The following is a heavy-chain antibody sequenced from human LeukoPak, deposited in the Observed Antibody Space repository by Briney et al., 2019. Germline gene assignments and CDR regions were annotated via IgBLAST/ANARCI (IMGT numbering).Heavy chain of an antibody. CDR1: GFTFSSYG. CDR2: IRYDGSNK. J-gene: IGHJ3*02. CDR3: AKDGTEITIFGVVPGAFDI. V-gene: IGHV3-30*02. Sequence: GGSLRLSCAASGFTFSSYGMHWVRQAPGKGLVLVAFIRYDGSNKYYADSVKGRFTISRDNSKNTLYLQMNSLRAEDTAVYYCAKDGTEITIFGVVPGAFDIWGQGTMVTVSS. D-gene: IGHD3-3*01.